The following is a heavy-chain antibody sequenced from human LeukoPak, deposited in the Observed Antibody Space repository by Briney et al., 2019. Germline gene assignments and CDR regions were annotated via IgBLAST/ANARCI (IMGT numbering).Heavy chain of an antibody. Sequence: LRLSCAASGFTFSSYGMHWVRQAPGKGLEWVAVISYDGSNKYYADSVKGRFTISRDNSKNTLYLQMNSLRAEDTAVYYCAKDIQYKLLYYYYYGMDVWGQGTTVTVSS. D-gene: IGHD2-2*01. CDR3: AKDIQYKLLYYYYYGMDV. V-gene: IGHV3-30*18. CDR1: GFTFSSYG. CDR2: ISYDGSNK. J-gene: IGHJ6*02.